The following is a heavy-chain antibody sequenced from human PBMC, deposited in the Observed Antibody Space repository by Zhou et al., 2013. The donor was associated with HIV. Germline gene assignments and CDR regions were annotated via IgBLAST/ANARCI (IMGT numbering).Heavy chain of an antibody. Sequence: QVQLQESGPGLVTPSETLSLTCAVSGYSISSGYYWGWIRQPPGRGLEWIGSIYHSGSTYYNPSLKSRVTISIDTSKNQFSLKLSSVTAADTAMYYCVRWFGQLFYYGMDVWGQGTTVTVSS. D-gene: IGHD3-10*01. CDR1: GYSISSGYY. V-gene: IGHV4-38-2*01. CDR2: IYHSGST. CDR3: VRWFGQLFYYGMDV. J-gene: IGHJ6*02.